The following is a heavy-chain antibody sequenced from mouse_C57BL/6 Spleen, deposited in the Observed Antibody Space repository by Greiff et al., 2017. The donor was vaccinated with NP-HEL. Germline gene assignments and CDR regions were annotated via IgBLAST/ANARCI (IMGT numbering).Heavy chain of an antibody. D-gene: IGHD2-4*01. J-gene: IGHJ2*01. CDR2: INPNNGGT. CDR3: ARRVYYDYDGYYFDY. V-gene: IGHV1-26*01. CDR1: GYTFTDYY. Sequence: EVQLQQSGPELVKPGASVKISCKASGYTFTDYYMNWVKQSHGKSLEWIGDINPNNGGTSYNQKFKGKATLTVDKSSSTAYMELRSLTSEDSAVYYCARRVYYDYDGYYFDYWGQGTTLTVSS.